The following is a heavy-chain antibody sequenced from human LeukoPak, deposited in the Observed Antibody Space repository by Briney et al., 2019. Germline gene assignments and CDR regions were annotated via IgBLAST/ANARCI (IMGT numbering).Heavy chain of an antibody. V-gene: IGHV1-24*01. CDR1: GYTLAELS. CDR3: ARGVYSSGWYGRNYYYMDV. CDR2: FDPEDGET. Sequence: GASVKVSWKVSGYTLAELSMHWVRQAPGKGLEWMGGFDPEDGETIYAQKFQGRVTMTEDTSTDTAYMELSSLRSEDTAVYYCARGVYSSGWYGRNYYYMDVWGKGTTVTVSS. D-gene: IGHD6-19*01. J-gene: IGHJ6*03.